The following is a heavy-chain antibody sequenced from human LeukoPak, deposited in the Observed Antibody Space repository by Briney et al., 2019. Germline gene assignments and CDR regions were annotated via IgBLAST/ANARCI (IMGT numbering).Heavy chain of an antibody. Sequence: GGSLRLSCAASGFTFSSYAMHWVRQAPGKGLEWVAVISYDGSNKYYADSVKGRFTISRDNSKNTLYLHMNSLRAEDTAVYYCARDKLWFGELFKGDWFDPWGQGTLVTVSS. J-gene: IGHJ5*02. CDR1: GFTFSSYA. CDR3: ARDKLWFGELFKGDWFDP. V-gene: IGHV3-30*04. CDR2: ISYDGSNK. D-gene: IGHD3-10*01.